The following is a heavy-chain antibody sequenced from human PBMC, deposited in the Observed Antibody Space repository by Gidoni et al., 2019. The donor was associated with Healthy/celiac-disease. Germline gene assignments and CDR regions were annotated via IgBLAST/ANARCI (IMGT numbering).Heavy chain of an antibody. Sequence: EVQLVESGGGLIQPGGSLRLSCAASGFTVSSTYMSWVRQAPGKGLEWVAVIYSGGSTYYADSVKGRFTISRDNSKNTLYLQMNSLRAEDTAVYYCARDWRKSDAFDIWGQGTMVTVSS. V-gene: IGHV3-53*01. CDR2: IYSGGST. CDR3: ARDWRKSDAFDI. CDR1: GFTVSSTY. J-gene: IGHJ3*02.